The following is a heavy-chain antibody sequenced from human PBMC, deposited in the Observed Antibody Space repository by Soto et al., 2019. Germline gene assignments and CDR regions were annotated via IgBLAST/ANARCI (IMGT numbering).Heavy chain of an antibody. D-gene: IGHD3-10*01. J-gene: IGHJ4*02. Sequence: GGPLRPSCAASGFTFSSYAMIWVRQPPGKVLEWVSVISCSGGSTYDDDSVKGRFTISRDNSKNTLYVQRNSLRAEDTAVYYCAKDLSWGSGSGSYLVEVTAFAYWGQGTLVTVSS. CDR1: GFTFSSYA. CDR2: ISCSGGST. V-gene: IGHV3-23*01. CDR3: AKDLSWGSGSGSYLVEVTAFAY.